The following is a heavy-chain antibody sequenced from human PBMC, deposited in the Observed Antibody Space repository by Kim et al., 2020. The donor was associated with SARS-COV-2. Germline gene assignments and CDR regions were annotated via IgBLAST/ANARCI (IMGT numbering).Heavy chain of an antibody. J-gene: IGHJ6*02. CDR3: AREEVGDYYYYYYGMDV. Sequence: VKVRFTISQDNAKNALYLQMKSLRGEDTAVYYCAREEVGDYYYYYYGMDVWGQGTTVTVSS. V-gene: IGHV3-48*01. D-gene: IGHD2-21*02.